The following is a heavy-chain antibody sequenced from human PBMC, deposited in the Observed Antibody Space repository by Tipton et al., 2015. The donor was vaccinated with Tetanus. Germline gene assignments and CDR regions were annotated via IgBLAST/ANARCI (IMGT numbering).Heavy chain of an antibody. D-gene: IGHD6-19*01. V-gene: IGHV3-23*01. Sequence: SGFTFSSYAMSWVRQAPGKGLQWVSAISGSGGSTYYADSVKGRFTISRDNSKNTVHLQMNSLRAEDTAVYYCARRERAGVAVAGTIGDYYYFDYWGQGTLVTVSS. CDR2: ISGSGGST. CDR1: GFTFSSYA. J-gene: IGHJ4*02. CDR3: ARRERAGVAVAGTIGDYYYFDY.